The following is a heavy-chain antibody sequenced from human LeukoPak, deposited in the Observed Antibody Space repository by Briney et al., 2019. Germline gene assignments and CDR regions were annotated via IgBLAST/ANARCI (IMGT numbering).Heavy chain of an antibody. V-gene: IGHV4-39*07. Sequence: PSETLSLTCTVSGGSISSSSYYWGWIRQPPGKGLEWIGSIYYSGSTYYNPSLKSRVTISVDTSKNQFSLKLSSVTAADTAVYYCARDEITMIVVMAFDIWGQGTMVTVSS. CDR3: ARDEITMIVVMAFDI. J-gene: IGHJ3*02. D-gene: IGHD3-22*01. CDR1: GGSISSSSYY. CDR2: IYYSGST.